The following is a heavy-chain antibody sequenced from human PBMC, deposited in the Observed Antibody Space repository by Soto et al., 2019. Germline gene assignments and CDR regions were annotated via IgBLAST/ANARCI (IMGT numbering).Heavy chain of an antibody. D-gene: IGHD6-19*01. V-gene: IGHV1-69*06. CDR1: GGAFRSYT. CDR3: ARNEIAVANRVGMDV. J-gene: IGHJ6*02. CDR2: ITPIFGAA. Sequence: QVQLVQSGAEVKKPGSSVKVSCKAYGGAFRSYTISWVRQAPGQGLEWMGGITPIFGAANYAQKFEGRVTISADKATTTANMELSNLTSEDTAWYYCARNEIAVANRVGMDVWGQGTTVIGSS.